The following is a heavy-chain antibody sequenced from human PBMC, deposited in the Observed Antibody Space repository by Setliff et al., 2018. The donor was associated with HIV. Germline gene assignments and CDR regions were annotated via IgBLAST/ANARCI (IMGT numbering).Heavy chain of an antibody. V-gene: IGHV4-30-2*02. CDR3: ARPVSKNFYGMDV. CDR1: GGSISSGGYS. Sequence: PSETLSLTCAVSGGSISSGGYSWTWIRQPPGKGLEWIAYIFHSGRIYYNPTLKSRVTISGDTSNNQFSLNLTSVTTADTAVYYCARPVSKNFYGMDVWGLGTTVTVSS. J-gene: IGHJ6*02. CDR2: IFHSGRI.